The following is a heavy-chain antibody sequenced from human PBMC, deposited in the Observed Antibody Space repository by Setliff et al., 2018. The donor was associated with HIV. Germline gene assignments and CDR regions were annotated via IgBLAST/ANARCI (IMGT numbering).Heavy chain of an antibody. CDR1: GYTFTSYG. J-gene: IGHJ4*02. V-gene: IGHV1-18*01. CDR2: ISVYSDNT. Sequence: ASVKVSCKASGYTFTSYGISWVRQAPGQGLEWMGWISVYSDNTNYAQKFQGRVTMTTDTSTSTAYMELWSLRSDDTAVYYCARESGYCSSTSCYNLDYHFDFWGQGTLVTVSS. CDR3: ARESGYCSSTSCYNLDYHFDF. D-gene: IGHD2-2*02.